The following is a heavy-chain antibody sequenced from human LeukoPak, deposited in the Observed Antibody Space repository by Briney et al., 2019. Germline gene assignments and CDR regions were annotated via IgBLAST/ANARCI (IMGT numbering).Heavy chain of an antibody. CDR2: IYYSGST. CDR1: GGSISSYY. D-gene: IGHD2-2*01. CDR3: ARHRYCSSTSCYDARFDP. Sequence: SETLSLTCTVSGGSISSYYWSWIRQPLGKGLEWIGYIYYSGSTNYNPSLKSRVTISVDTSKNQFSLKLSSVTAADTAVYYCARHRYCSSTSCYDARFDPWGQGTLVTVSS. J-gene: IGHJ5*02. V-gene: IGHV4-59*08.